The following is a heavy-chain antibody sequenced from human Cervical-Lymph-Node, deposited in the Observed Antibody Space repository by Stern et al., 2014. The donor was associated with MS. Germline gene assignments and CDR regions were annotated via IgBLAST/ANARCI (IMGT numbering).Heavy chain of an antibody. V-gene: IGHV2-26*01. CDR1: GFSLSHVRMG. CDR2: IFSNDEK. CDR3: ARMMQHLAGDAFDI. J-gene: IGHJ3*02. D-gene: IGHD6-13*01. Sequence: ESGPVLVKPTETLTLTCTVSGFSLSHVRMGVSWIRQPPGNALEWLAYIFSNDEKSYTTSLKGRLTISKDISKSQVILTMTHMDPADTATYYCARMMQHLAGDAFDIWGQGTMVSVSS.